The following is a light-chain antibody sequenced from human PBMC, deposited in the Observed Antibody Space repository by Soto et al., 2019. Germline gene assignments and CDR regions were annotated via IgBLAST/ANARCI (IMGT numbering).Light chain of an antibody. Sequence: IMSTQSPATMSLSPGERDTLHCRTSQSVSRNLAWYQQKPGQAPRLLIYDASQRATGIAARFSGSGSGTDFTLTISSLEPEDFALYYCQHCSNWPAFGGGTKVDVK. CDR1: QSVSRN. CDR3: QHCSNWPA. CDR2: DAS. V-gene: IGKV3-11*01. J-gene: IGKJ4*01.